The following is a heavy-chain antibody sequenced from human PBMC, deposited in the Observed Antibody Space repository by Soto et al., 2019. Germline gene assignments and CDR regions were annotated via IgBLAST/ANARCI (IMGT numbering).Heavy chain of an antibody. Sequence: GGSLRLSCEASGFTFRNYKMNWVRQAPGKGLEWVSGISWNSGSIAYADSVKGRFTISRDNAKNSLYLQMNSLRAEDTALYYCAKATTSTTQFDYWGQGTLVTVSS. D-gene: IGHD4-17*01. CDR1: GFTFRNYK. CDR2: ISWNSGSI. V-gene: IGHV3-9*01. CDR3: AKATTSTTQFDY. J-gene: IGHJ4*02.